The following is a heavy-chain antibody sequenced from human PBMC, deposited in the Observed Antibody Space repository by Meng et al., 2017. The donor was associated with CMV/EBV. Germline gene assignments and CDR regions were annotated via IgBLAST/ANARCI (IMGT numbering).Heavy chain of an antibody. CDR1: GGSISSSSYY. Sequence: QWQWQESGTGVVKPSETLSLTCTVSGGSISSSSYYWGWIRQPPGKGLEWIGSIYYSGSTYYNPSLKSRVTISVDTSKNQFSLKLSSVTAADTAVYYCARSIAARPYRYNWFDPWGQGTLVTVSS. V-gene: IGHV4-39*07. D-gene: IGHD6-6*01. J-gene: IGHJ5*02. CDR3: ARSIAARPYRYNWFDP. CDR2: IYYSGST.